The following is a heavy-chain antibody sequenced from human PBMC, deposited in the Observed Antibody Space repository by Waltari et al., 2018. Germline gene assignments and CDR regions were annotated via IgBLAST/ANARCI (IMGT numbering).Heavy chain of an antibody. J-gene: IGHJ4*02. V-gene: IGHV3-21*01. D-gene: IGHD2-8*01. CDR2: ISISRSYI. CDR3: AAQLRVDY. CDR1: GFTFSSYS. Sequence: EVQLVESGGGLVKPGGSLRLSCAASGFTFSSYSMNWVRQAPGKGLEWVSSISISRSYIYYADSVKGRFTISRDNAKNSLYLQMNSLRAEDTAVYYCAAQLRVDYWGQGTLVTVSS.